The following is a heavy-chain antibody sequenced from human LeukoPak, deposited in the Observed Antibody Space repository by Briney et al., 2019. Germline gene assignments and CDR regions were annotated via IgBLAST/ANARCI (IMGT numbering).Heavy chain of an antibody. Sequence: ASVKVSCKASGYTFTSYGISWVRQAPGQGLEWMGWISAYNGNTNYAQKLQGRVTMTTDTSTSTAYMELRSLRSDDMAVYYCARDVPCSGGSCYIDYWGQGTLVTVSS. CDR2: ISAYNGNT. J-gene: IGHJ4*02. CDR1: GYTFTSYG. D-gene: IGHD2-15*01. V-gene: IGHV1-18*03. CDR3: ARDVPCSGGSCYIDY.